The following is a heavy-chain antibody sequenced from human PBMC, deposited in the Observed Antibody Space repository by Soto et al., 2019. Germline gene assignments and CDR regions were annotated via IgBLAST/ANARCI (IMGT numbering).Heavy chain of an antibody. CDR3: AREGMGFSNWFDP. CDR2: INSDGSDT. V-gene: IGHV3-74*01. CDR1: RFTFSSYW. D-gene: IGHD2-8*01. J-gene: IGHJ5*02. Sequence: PGGSLRLSCAASRFTFSSYWMHWVRQAPGKGLVWVSRINSDGSDTGYADSVKGRFTISRDNAKNTLYLQMNSLRAEDTAVYYCAREGMGFSNWFDPSAQGTLVTVSS.